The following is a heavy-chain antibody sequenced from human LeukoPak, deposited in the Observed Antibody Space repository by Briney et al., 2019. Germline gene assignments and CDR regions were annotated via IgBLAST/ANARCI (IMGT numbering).Heavy chain of an antibody. Sequence: PGRSLRLSCAASGFTFSSYAMHWVRQAPGKGLEYVSAISSNGDNTYYADSVKGRFTISRENSKNTLYLQMSSLRPDDTAVYFCVRGTGYWGQGTLVTVSS. J-gene: IGHJ4*02. CDR3: VRGTGY. V-gene: IGHV3-64D*06. CDR2: ISSNGDNT. CDR1: GFTFSSYA.